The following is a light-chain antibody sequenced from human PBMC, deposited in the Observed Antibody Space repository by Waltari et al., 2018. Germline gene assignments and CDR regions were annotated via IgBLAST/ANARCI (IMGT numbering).Light chain of an antibody. Sequence: QSVLTQPPSASGTPGQRVTISCSGGSSNIGSDTVNWYQQLPGTAPKLLIYKINQRPSGVPDRFSGSKSGTSASLAISGLQSEDEADYYCVAWDHSLNAYVFGTGTKVSAL. CDR3: VAWDHSLNAYV. V-gene: IGLV1-44*01. CDR2: KIN. J-gene: IGLJ1*01. CDR1: SSNIGSDT.